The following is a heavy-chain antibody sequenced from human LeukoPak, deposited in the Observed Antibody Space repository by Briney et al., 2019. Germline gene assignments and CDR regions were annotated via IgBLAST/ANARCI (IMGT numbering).Heavy chain of an antibody. D-gene: IGHD2-15*01. CDR3: ARDQYCSGGTCYYFGLDV. CDR1: GFTFSSFW. CDR2: VKQDGGEK. J-gene: IGHJ6*04. V-gene: IGHV3-7*03. Sequence: GGSLRLSCAASGFTFSSFWMSWVRQAPGKGLEWVANVKQDGGEKYYVDSVKGRFTISRDNAKNSLYLQMNSLRAEDTAVYYCARDQYCSGGTCYYFGLDVWGKGTTVTVPS.